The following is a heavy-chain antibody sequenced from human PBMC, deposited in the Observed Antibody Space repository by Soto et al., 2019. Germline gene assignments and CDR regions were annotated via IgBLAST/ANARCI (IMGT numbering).Heavy chain of an antibody. CDR1: GFTFSSYG. J-gene: IGHJ4*02. V-gene: IGHV3-30*18. CDR3: VKEREMATLPFDY. Sequence: QVQLVESGGGVVQPGRSLRLSCGASGFTFSSYGMHWVRQAPEKGLEGVAVLSHDGSNKYYADSVKGRFTISRDNSKNTLFLQVMSLRAEDTAVYYCVKEREMATLPFDYWGQGTLVTVSS. D-gene: IGHD5-12*01. CDR2: LSHDGSNK.